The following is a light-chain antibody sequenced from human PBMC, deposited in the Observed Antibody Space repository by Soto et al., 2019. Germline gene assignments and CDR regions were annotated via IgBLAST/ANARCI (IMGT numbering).Light chain of an antibody. J-gene: IGLJ3*02. V-gene: IGLV1-40*01. CDR3: QSYDSSLSGWV. CDR2: GNC. CDR1: SSNIGAGYD. Sequence: QSVLTQPPSVSGAPGQRVTISCTGSSSNIGAGYDVHWYQQLPGTAPKLLIYGNCNRPSGVPDRFSGSKSGTSASLAITGLQAEDEADYYHQSYDSSLSGWVFGGGTKVTVL.